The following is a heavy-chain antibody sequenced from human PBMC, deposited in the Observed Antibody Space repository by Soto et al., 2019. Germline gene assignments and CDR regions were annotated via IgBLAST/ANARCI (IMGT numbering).Heavy chain of an antibody. J-gene: IGHJ6*02. D-gene: IGHD6-13*01. Sequence: PSETLSLTCTVSGGSISSYYWSWIRQPPGKGLEWIGYIYYSGSTNYNPSLKSRVTISVDTSKNQFSLKLSSVTAADTAVYYCARSFKGIAAAGLYGMDVWGQGTTVTSP. CDR3: ARSFKGIAAAGLYGMDV. CDR1: GGSISSYY. CDR2: IYYSGST. V-gene: IGHV4-59*01.